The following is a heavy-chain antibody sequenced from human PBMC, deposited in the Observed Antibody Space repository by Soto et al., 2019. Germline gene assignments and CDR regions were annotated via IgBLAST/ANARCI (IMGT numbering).Heavy chain of an antibody. CDR1: GFTFSSYA. Sequence: GGSLRLSCAASGFTFSSYAMSWVRQAPGKGLEKVSAISGSGGSTYYADTVKGRFTISRDNSKNTLYLLMNSLRAEDTAVYYCAKDNQMGTAMVFYYYYYGMDVWGQGTTVTVSS. CDR3: AKDNQMGTAMVFYYYYYGMDV. V-gene: IGHV3-23*01. CDR2: ISGSGGST. J-gene: IGHJ6*02. D-gene: IGHD5-18*01.